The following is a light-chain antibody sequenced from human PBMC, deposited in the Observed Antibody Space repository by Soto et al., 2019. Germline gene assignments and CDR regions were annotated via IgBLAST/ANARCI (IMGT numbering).Light chain of an antibody. CDR1: QTLYNN. V-gene: IGKV3-15*01. CDR2: GAS. Sequence: EIVMTQSPATLSVSPGERATLSCRASQTLYNNLAWYQQKLGQAPRLLIYGASARATNIPARVSGSGSGTEFTLSISGLQSEGVVIYYCQQSSDWPITFGGGTKVEIK. J-gene: IGKJ4*01. CDR3: QQSSDWPIT.